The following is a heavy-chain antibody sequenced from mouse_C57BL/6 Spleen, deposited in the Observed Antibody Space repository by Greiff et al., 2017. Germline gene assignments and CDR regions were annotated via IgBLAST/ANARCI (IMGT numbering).Heavy chain of an antibody. V-gene: IGHV1-52*01. J-gene: IGHJ2*01. D-gene: IGHD1-1*01. CDR1: GYTFTSYW. CDR2: IDPSDSET. Sequence: VKLQQPGAELVRPGSSVKLSCKASGYTFTSYWMHWVKQRPIQGLEWIGNIDPSDSETHYNQKFKDKATLTVDKSSSTAYMQLSSLTSEDSAVYYCARFGTTVVAPYFDYWGQGTTLTVSS. CDR3: ARFGTTVVAPYFDY.